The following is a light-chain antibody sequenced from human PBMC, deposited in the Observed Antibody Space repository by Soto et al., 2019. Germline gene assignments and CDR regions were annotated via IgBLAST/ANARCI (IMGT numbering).Light chain of an antibody. CDR1: QSVSSSY. V-gene: IGKV3-20*01. CDR2: GAS. J-gene: IGKJ4*01. CDR3: QQYGSSPPLT. Sequence: EIVLTQSPGTLSSSPGERATLSCRASQSVSSSYLAWYQQKPDQPPRLLIYGASSRATGIPDRFSGSGSGTDFTLTISRLEPEDFAVYYCQQYGSSPPLTFGGGTKVEIK.